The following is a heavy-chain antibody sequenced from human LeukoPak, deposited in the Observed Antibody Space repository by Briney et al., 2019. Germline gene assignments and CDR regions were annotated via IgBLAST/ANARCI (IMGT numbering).Heavy chain of an antibody. CDR2: ISSSSYI. V-gene: IGHV3-21*01. D-gene: IGHD6-19*01. J-gene: IGHJ4*02. Sequence: GGSLRLSCAASGFTFSSYSMNWVRQAPGKGLEWVSSISSSSYIYYADSVKGRSTISRDNAKNSLYLQMNSLRAEDTAVYYCARDLGVAVAGTGWEDYWGQGTLVTVSS. CDR3: ARDLGVAVAGTGWEDY. CDR1: GFTFSSYS.